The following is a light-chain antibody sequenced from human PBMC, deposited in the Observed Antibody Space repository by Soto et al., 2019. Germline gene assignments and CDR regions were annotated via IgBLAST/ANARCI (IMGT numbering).Light chain of an antibody. CDR1: QRISSY. CDR2: GTS. CDR3: QQYDSYPT. Sequence: DIQMTQFPSSLSASIGERVTITCRTSQRISSYLNWYQQKPGKAPKLLIYGTSSLHSGVPSKFRGSGSGTDFTLTIYSVQPEDFATYYCQQYDSYPTFGQGTRLEIK. J-gene: IGKJ5*01. V-gene: IGKV1-39*01.